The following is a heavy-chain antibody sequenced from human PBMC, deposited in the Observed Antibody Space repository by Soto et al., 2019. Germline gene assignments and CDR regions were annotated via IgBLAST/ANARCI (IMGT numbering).Heavy chain of an antibody. V-gene: IGHV4-31*03. CDR2: IYYSGST. CDR3: ARDNRWKYDILTGYPDHYGMDV. D-gene: IGHD3-9*01. J-gene: IGHJ6*02. Sequence: SETLSLTCTVSGGSISSGGYYWSWIRQHPGKGLEWIGYIYYSGSTYYNPSLKSRVTISVDTSKNQFSLKLSSVTAADTAVYYCARDNRWKYDILTGYPDHYGMDVWGQGTTVTVS. CDR1: GGSISSGGYY.